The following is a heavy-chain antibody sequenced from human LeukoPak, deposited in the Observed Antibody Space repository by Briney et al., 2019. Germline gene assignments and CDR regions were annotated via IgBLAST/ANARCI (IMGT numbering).Heavy chain of an antibody. J-gene: IGHJ4*02. CDR3: ARYGAEAPTGNGGLAY. CDR2: ISGSGGST. Sequence: GGSLRLSCAASGFTFSSYAMSWVRRAPGKGLEWVSAISGSGGSTYYADSLKGRFTISRDNSNNTLYLQINSLRAEDTALYYCARYGAEAPTGNGGLAYWGQGTLVTVSS. D-gene: IGHD4/OR15-4a*01. CDR1: GFTFSSYA. V-gene: IGHV3-23*01.